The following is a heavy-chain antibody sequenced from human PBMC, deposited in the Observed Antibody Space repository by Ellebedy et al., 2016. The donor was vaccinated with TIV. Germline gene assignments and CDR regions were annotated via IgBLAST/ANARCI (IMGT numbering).Heavy chain of an antibody. J-gene: IGHJ3*02. D-gene: IGHD3-16*01. CDR3: AKDQVGGDGRWVFDI. CDR1: GFTFSNYA. V-gene: IGHV3-23*01. CDR2: IYRGGGTT. Sequence: GESLKISCVASGFTFSNYAMAWVRQTPGKGLEWVSGIYRGGGTTYYIDSVKGRFTISRDTSRNTLYLQMNSLRAEDTAIYYCAKDQVGGDGRWVFDIWGQGTVVTVSS.